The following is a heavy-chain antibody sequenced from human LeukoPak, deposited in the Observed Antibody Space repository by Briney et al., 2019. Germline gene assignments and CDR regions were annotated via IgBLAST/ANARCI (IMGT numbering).Heavy chain of an antibody. V-gene: IGHV4-59*01. Sequence: SETLSLTCTVSGGSISSYYWSWIRQPPARGLEWIGYIYYSGSTNYNYSLKSRVTISVDTSKNQFSLKLSSVTAADTAVYYCARDPGYYDSSGYYRDAFDIWGQGTMVTVSS. CDR1: GGSISSYY. CDR3: ARDPGYYDSSGYYRDAFDI. J-gene: IGHJ3*02. D-gene: IGHD3-22*01. CDR2: IYYSGST.